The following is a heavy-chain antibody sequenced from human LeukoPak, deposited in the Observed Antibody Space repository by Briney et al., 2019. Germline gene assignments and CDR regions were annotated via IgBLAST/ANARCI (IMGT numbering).Heavy chain of an antibody. Sequence: ASVKVSCEASGYTFTGYYMHWVRQAPGQGLEWMGWINPNSGNTGYAQKFQGRVTMTRNTSISTAYMELSSLRSEDTAVYYCAREVGEYCSSTSCYNAFDIWGQGTMVTVSS. CDR3: AREVGEYCSSTSCYNAFDI. CDR2: INPNSGNT. J-gene: IGHJ3*02. D-gene: IGHD2-2*02. CDR1: GYTFTGYY. V-gene: IGHV1-8*02.